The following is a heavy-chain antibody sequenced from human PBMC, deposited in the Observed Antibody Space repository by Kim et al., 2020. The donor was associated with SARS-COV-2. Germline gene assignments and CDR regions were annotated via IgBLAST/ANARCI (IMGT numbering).Heavy chain of an antibody. Sequence: SETLSLTCTVSGGSISSSSYYWGWIRQPPGKGLEWIGSIYYSGSTYYNPSLKSRVTISVDTSKNQFSLKLSSVTAADTAVYYCARRPFYCSGGSCWFDPWGQGTLVTVSS. V-gene: IGHV4-39*01. D-gene: IGHD2-15*01. CDR1: GGSISSSSYY. CDR3: ARRPFYCSGGSCWFDP. J-gene: IGHJ5*02. CDR2: IYYSGST.